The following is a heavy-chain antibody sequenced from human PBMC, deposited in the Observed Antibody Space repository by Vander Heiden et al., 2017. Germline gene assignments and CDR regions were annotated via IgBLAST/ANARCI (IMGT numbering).Heavy chain of an antibody. CDR1: GYTFRDYY. V-gene: IGHV1-2*02. Sequence: QVQLVQSGAEVKKPGASVKVSCKASGYTFRDYYIHWARQAPGQGLEWMGWINPNSGYTNSAQKFQGRVTMTRDTSITTAYMELSRLKSDDTAVYYCARGQTMVRGGPTDWGQGTLVTVSS. CDR2: INPNSGYT. D-gene: IGHD3-10*01. CDR3: ARGQTMVRGGPTD. J-gene: IGHJ4*02.